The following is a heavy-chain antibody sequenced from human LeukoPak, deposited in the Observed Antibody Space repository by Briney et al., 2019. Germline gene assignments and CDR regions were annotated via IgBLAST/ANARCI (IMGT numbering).Heavy chain of an antibody. CDR1: GYTFTSYG. J-gene: IGHJ6*02. Sequence: ASVKVSCKASGYTFTSYGISWVRQAPGQGLEWIGWISAYNGNTNYAQKLQGRVTMTTDTSTSTAYMELRSLRSDDTAVYYCARRVTAIGYYYYGMDVWGQGTTVIVSS. CDR2: ISAYNGNT. CDR3: ARRVTAIGYYYYGMDV. V-gene: IGHV1-18*01. D-gene: IGHD2-21*02.